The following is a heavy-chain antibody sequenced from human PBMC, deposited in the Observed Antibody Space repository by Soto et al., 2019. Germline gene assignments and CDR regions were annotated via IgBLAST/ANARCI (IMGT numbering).Heavy chain of an antibody. D-gene: IGHD4-17*01. CDR3: ARVFYGGNGEDY. J-gene: IGHJ4*02. CDR1: GHTFTSYG. Sequence: ASVKVSCKASGHTFTSYGISWVRQAPGQGLEWMGWISAYSGNTNYAQKLQGRVTMTTDTSTSTAYMELRSLRSDDTAVYYCARVFYGGNGEDYWGQGTLVTVSS. CDR2: ISAYSGNT. V-gene: IGHV1-18*01.